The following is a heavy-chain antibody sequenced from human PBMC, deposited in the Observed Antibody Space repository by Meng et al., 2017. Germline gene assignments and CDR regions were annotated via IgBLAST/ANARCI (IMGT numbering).Heavy chain of an antibody. Sequence: QITLKESGPTLVKPTQTLTLTCTFSGFPLSTSGVGVGWIRQPPGKAMEWVALIYWDEDKGYRPTLKSRLTITKDTAKNQMVLTMTNMDTVDTATYYCELIVAATIQFDYWGQGTLVTVSS. J-gene: IGHJ4*02. CDR3: ELIVAATIQFDY. CDR1: GFPLSTSGVG. V-gene: IGHV2-5*02. CDR2: IYWDEDK. D-gene: IGHD1-26*01.